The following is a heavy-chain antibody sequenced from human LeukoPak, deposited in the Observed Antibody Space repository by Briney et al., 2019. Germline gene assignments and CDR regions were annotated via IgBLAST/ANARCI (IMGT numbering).Heavy chain of an antibody. CDR2: FSGVGDST. D-gene: IGHD5-12*01. Sequence: PGGSLRLSCAASGFTFSSYGMHWDRQAPGKGLEWVSAFSGVGDSTYYADSVKGRFTISRDNSKNTLYLQMNSLRPEDTAVYYCPKLGGYPFYFDYWGQGTLVTVSS. CDR3: PKLGGYPFYFDY. J-gene: IGHJ4*02. CDR1: GFTFSSYG. V-gene: IGHV3-23*01.